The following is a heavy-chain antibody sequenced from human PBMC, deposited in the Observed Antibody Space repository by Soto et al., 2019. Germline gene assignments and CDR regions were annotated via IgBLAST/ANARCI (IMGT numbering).Heavy chain of an antibody. CDR1: GFTFSSYA. J-gene: IGHJ4*02. V-gene: IGHV3-23*01. CDR3: AKDRDSSGYYYRNY. Sequence: EVQLLESGGGLVQPGGSLRLSCAASGFTFSSYAMSWVRQAPGKGLEWVSAISGTGDSTYYADSVKGRFNISRDISKNTLYLQINSLRAEDTAVYYCAKDRDSSGYYYRNYWGQGTLVTVSS. D-gene: IGHD3-22*01. CDR2: ISGTGDST.